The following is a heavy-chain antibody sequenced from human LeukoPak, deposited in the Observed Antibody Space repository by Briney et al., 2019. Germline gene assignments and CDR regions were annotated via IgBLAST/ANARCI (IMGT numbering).Heavy chain of an antibody. J-gene: IGHJ1*01. CDR1: GFTFDDYG. D-gene: IGHD3-22*01. CDR3: ARAPSEIGGYYPEYFRH. V-gene: IGHV3-74*01. Sequence: GSLRLSCAASGFTFDDYGMSWVRQAPGKGLVWVSRIKSDGSTNYADSVKGRFTISRDNAKNTVSLQMNSLRAEDTGVYYCARAPSEIGGYYPEYFRHWGQGTLVTVSS. CDR2: IKSDGST.